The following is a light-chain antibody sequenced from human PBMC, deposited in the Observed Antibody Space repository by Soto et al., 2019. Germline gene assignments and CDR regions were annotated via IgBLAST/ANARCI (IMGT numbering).Light chain of an antibody. CDR3: SSYTSSITWV. CDR2: QVT. CDR1: SSDVGGYNY. J-gene: IGLJ3*02. V-gene: IGLV2-14*01. Sequence: QSAPTQPASVSGSPGQSITISCTGTSSDVGGYNYVSWYQQHPGKAPKLVISQVTNRPSGVSDRFSGSKSGNTASLTISGLQAEDEAEYYCSSYTSSITWVFGGGTKVTVL.